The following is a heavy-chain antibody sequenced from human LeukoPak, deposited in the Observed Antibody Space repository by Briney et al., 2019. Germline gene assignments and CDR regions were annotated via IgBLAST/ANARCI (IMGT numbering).Heavy chain of an antibody. J-gene: IGHJ4*02. Sequence: GGSLRLSCAASGFTFSSYAMSWVRQAPGKGLEWVSAISGGGGSTYYADSVMGRFIISRDNSKNTLYLQMNSLRAGDAAVYFCAKVGGSYPNQQDYWGQGTLVTVSS. D-gene: IGHD1-26*01. CDR2: ISGGGGST. V-gene: IGHV3-23*01. CDR3: AKVGGSYPNQQDY. CDR1: GFTFSSYA.